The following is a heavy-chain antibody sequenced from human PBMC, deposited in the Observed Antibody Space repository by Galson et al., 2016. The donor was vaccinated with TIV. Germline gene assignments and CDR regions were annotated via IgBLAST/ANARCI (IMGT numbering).Heavy chain of an antibody. Sequence: SLRLSCAASGFTFSNYNMNWVRQAPGKGLEWVSSISSTSNYIYYGDPVKGRFTIPRDNAENSLHLHMNSLRAEDTAIYFCARTGNYYHYAMDVWGQGTTATVSS. CDR3: ARTGNYYHYAMDV. D-gene: IGHD7-27*01. J-gene: IGHJ6*02. CDR1: GFTFSNYN. V-gene: IGHV3-21*01. CDR2: ISSTSNYI.